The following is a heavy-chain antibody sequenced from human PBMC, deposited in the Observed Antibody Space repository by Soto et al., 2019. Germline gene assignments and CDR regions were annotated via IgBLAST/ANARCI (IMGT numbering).Heavy chain of an antibody. CDR2: ISENGVNK. CDR1: GFTFTSFA. CDR3: ARRLAKTVSALGY. V-gene: IGHV3-30*09. D-gene: IGHD2-8*01. J-gene: IGHJ4*02. Sequence: GGSLRLSCSASGFTFTSFAIHWVRQAPGKGLEWVAVISENGVNKYSAESVRGRFVISRDNSKNTVELEMNSLRPEDTAIYFCARRLAKTVSALGYWGQGTLVTVSS.